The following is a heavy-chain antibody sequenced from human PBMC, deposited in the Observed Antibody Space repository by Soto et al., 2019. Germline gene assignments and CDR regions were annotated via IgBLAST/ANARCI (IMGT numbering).Heavy chain of an antibody. V-gene: IGHV1-46*01. Sequence: QEQLVQSGAEVKKPGASVKVSCKASGYSFTSSYMHWLRQAPGQGPEWMGMINPNDGTTTNAQRFQGRVTMTTDTSTTSVYMELSSLRSEDTAVYYCAKGFVSGQLPNHYYYGVEVWGQGTTVTVSS. D-gene: IGHD6-6*01. CDR2: INPNDGTT. CDR1: GYSFTSSY. J-gene: IGHJ6*02. CDR3: AKGFVSGQLPNHYYYGVEV.